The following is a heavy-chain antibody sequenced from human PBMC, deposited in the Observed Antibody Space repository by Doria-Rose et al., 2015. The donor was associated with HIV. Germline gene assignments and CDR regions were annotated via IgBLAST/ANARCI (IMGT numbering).Heavy chain of an antibody. V-gene: IGHV2-26*01. D-gene: IGHD6-13*01. CDR2: SFADDER. J-gene: IGHJ4*02. CDR3: ARIKSSRWYHKYYFDF. Sequence: QITLKESGPVLVKPTETLTLTCTVSGVSLSSPGMGVSWIRQPPGKALEWLANSFADDERSYKTSLKSRNTISRGTAKSQVVLTMTDMDPVDTATYYCARIKSSRWYHKYYFDFWGQGTLVIVSA. CDR1: GVSLSSPGMG.